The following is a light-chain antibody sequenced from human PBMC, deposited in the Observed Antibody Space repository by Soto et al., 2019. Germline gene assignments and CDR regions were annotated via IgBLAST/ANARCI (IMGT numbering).Light chain of an antibody. V-gene: IGKV3-20*01. CDR2: GAS. CDR3: QQYGSSPRT. Sequence: EIVLTQSPGTLSLSPGERATLSCRASQSVSCSYLAWYQQKPGQAPRLLIYGASSRATGIPDRFSGSGSGTDFTLTISRLEPEDFAVYYCQQYGSSPRTFGQGTKVDI. J-gene: IGKJ1*01. CDR1: QSVSCSY.